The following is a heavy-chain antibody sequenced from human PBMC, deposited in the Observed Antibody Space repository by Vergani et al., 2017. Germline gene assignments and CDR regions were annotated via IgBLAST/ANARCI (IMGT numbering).Heavy chain of an antibody. CDR1: GFTFSSYA. D-gene: IGHD6-13*01. CDR3: AREPTYSSSCNPGLDYFDY. J-gene: IGHJ4*02. CDR2: ISGSGGST. V-gene: IGHV3-23*01. Sequence: EVQLLESGGGLVQPGGSLRLSCAASGFTFSSYAMSWVRQAPGKGLEWVSAISGSGGSTYYADSVKGRFTISRDNSKNTLYLQMNSLRAEDTAVYYCAREPTYSSSCNPGLDYFDYWGQGTLVTVSS.